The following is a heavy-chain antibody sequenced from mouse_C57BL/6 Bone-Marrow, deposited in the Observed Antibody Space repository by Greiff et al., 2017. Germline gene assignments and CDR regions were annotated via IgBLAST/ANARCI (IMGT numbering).Heavy chain of an antibody. D-gene: IGHD2-3*01. CDR2: INPSTGGT. CDR1: GYSFTGYY. J-gene: IGHJ3*01. CDR3: AREGYDGYFLFAY. V-gene: IGHV1-42*01. Sequence: VQLQQSGPELVKPGASVKISCKASGYSFTGYYMNWVKQSPEKSLEWIGEINPSTGGTTYNQKFKAKATLTVDKSSSTAYMQLKSLTSEDSAVYYCAREGYDGYFLFAYWGQGTLVTVSA.